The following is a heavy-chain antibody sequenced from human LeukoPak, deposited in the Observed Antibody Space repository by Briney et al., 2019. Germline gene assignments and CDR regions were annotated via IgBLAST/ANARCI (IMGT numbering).Heavy chain of an antibody. CDR1: GYTFTGYY. J-gene: IGHJ6*03. Sequence: ASVKVSCKASGYTFTGYYMHWVRQAPGQGLEWMGWINPNSGGTNYAQKFQGRVTMTRDTSISTAYMELSRLRSDDTAVYYCARRDVMVAANPNGRFYYYYYMDVWGKGTTVTISS. CDR2: INPNSGGT. D-gene: IGHD2-15*01. CDR3: ARRDVMVAANPNGRFYYYYYMDV. V-gene: IGHV1-2*02.